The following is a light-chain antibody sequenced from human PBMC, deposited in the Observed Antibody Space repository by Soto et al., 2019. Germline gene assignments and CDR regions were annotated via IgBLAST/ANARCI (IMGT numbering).Light chain of an antibody. V-gene: IGKV3-20*01. Sequence: EIVLTQSPGTLSLSPGEIATLSCRASQSVSSSYLAWYQQKPGQAPRLLIYGASSRATGIPDRFSGSGSGTDFNLTISRLEPEDFAVYYCQPYGSSPYTFGQGTKLEIK. CDR2: GAS. J-gene: IGKJ2*01. CDR1: QSVSSSY. CDR3: QPYGSSPYT.